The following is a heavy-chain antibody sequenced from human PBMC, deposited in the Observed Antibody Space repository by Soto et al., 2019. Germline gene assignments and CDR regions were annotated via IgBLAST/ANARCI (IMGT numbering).Heavy chain of an antibody. CDR2: IYWDDDK. Sequence: QITLKESGPTLVKPTQTLTLTCTFSGFSLSTSGVGVGWIRQPPGKALEWLALIYWDDDKRYSPSLKRRLTITKDTSKNQVVLTMTNIDPVDTATYYCAHTLPPWGGMDVWGQGTTVTVSS. D-gene: IGHD7-27*01. CDR1: GFSLSTSGVG. J-gene: IGHJ6*02. CDR3: AHTLPPWGGMDV. V-gene: IGHV2-5*02.